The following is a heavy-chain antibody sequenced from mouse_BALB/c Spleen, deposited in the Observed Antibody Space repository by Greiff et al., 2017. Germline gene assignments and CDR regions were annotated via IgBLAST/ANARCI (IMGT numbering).Heavy chain of an antibody. CDR2: ISSGGSYT. J-gene: IGHJ2*01. Sequence: EVKLVESGGGLVKPGGSLKLSCAASGFTFSSYAMSWVRQTPEKRLEWVATISSGGSYTYYPDSVKGRFTISRDNAKNTLYLQMSSLRSEDTAMYYCARRDGYVDYWGQGTTLTVSS. D-gene: IGHD2-3*01. CDR1: GFTFSSYA. V-gene: IGHV5-9-3*01. CDR3: ARRDGYVDY.